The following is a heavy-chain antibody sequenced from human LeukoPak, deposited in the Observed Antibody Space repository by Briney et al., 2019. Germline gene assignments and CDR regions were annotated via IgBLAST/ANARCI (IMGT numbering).Heavy chain of an antibody. CDR1: GGSISSYY. Sequence: SETLSLTCTVSGGSISSYYWSWIRQPAGKGLEWIGRIYTSGSTNYNPSLKSRVTMSVDTSKNQFSLKLSSVTAADTAVYYCARGGGSSSFRSFDIWGQGTMVTVSS. CDR2: IYTSGST. D-gene: IGHD6-13*01. CDR3: ARGGGSSSFRSFDI. V-gene: IGHV4-4*07. J-gene: IGHJ3*02.